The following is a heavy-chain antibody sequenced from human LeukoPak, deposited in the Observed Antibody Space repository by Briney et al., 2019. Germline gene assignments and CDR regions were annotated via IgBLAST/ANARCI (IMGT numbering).Heavy chain of an antibody. CDR2: INHSGST. D-gene: IGHD5-18*01. CDR1: GGSFSGYY. V-gene: IGHV4-34*01. CDR3: ARHPKYSYATAY. J-gene: IGHJ4*02. Sequence: SETLSLTCAVYGGSFSGYYWSWIRQPPGKGLEWIGEINHSGSTNYNPSLKSRVTISVDTSKNQFSLKLSSVTAADTAVYYCARHPKYSYATAYWGQGTLVTVSS.